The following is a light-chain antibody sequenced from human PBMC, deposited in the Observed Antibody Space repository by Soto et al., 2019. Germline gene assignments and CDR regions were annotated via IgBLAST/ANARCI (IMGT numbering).Light chain of an antibody. V-gene: IGKV3-15*01. CDR2: AAS. CDR3: HQYNNWPPWT. J-gene: IGKJ1*01. CDR1: QSVSRN. Sequence: EIVMTQSPATLSVSPGERATLSCRASQSVSRNLAWYQQKPGQPPRLLIYAASTRATGIPARFSGSGSGTEFTLTISSLQSEDFAVYYCHQYNNWPPWTFGQGTKVEVK.